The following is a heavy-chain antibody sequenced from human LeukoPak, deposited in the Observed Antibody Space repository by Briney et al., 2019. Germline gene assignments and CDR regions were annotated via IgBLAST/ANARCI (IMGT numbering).Heavy chain of an antibody. V-gene: IGHV1-2*02. CDR1: GYTFNGYY. D-gene: IGHD4-11*01. J-gene: IGHJ4*02. Sequence: GSVKVSCKASGYTFNGYYLHWVRQAPGQGLEWMGWINPNSGGTNYAQKFQGRVTMTRDTSISTAYMELSRLRSDDTAVYYCARWMTTVITPDYWGQGTLVTVS. CDR3: ARWMTTVITPDY. CDR2: INPNSGGT.